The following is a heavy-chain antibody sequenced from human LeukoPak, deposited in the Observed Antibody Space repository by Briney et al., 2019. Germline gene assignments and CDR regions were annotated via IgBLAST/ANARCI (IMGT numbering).Heavy chain of an antibody. J-gene: IGHJ6*03. D-gene: IGHD5/OR15-5a*01. CDR1: GFNFRTYW. V-gene: IGHV3-7*01. Sequence: GGPLRLSCAASGFNFRTYWMSCVREAPGKGLEGVANIRLDGSETDYVDSVKGRFTISRDNAKDSLYLQMNSLRADDTAVYYCARDRRLDFYYYMDVWGKGTTVTVSS. CDR2: IRLDGSET. CDR3: ARDRRLDFYYYMDV.